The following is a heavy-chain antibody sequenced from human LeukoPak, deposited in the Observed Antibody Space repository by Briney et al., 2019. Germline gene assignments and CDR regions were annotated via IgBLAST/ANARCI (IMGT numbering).Heavy chain of an antibody. CDR2: IYYSGCT. J-gene: IGHJ4*02. CDR1: GGSISSSSYY. CDR3: ARLDGDYPFDY. V-gene: IGHV4-39*01. D-gene: IGHD4-17*01. Sequence: SETLSLTCTVSGGSISSSSYYWGWIRQPPGKGLEWIGSIYYSGCTYYNPSLKSRVTISVDTSKNQFSLKLSSVTAADTAVYYCARLDGDYPFDYWGQGTLVTVSS.